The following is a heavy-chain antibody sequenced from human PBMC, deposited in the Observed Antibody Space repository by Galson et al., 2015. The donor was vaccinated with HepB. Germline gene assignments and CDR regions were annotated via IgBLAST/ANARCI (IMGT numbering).Heavy chain of an antibody. CDR1: GFTFSTYW. V-gene: IGHV3-7*03. Sequence: SLRLSCAGSGFTFSTYWMSWVRQAPGKGLEWVANIKQDGSEKYYVDSVKDRFTISRDNAKSSLYLQMNGLRADDTAVYYCTRESHYYDSSGYWVSYYFASWGQGTLVTVSS. J-gene: IGHJ4*02. CDR3: TRESHYYDSSGYWVSYYFAS. CDR2: IKQDGSEK. D-gene: IGHD3-22*01.